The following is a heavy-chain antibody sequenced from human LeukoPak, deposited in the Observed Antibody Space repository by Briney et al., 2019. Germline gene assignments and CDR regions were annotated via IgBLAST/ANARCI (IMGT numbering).Heavy chain of an antibody. CDR1: GFTFSSYG. CDR3: AKEGYYYDSSGYNYYYGMDV. V-gene: IGHV3-30*02. J-gene: IGHJ6*02. Sequence: GGSLRLSCAASGFTFSSYGMHWVRQAPGKGLEWVAVIWYDGSNKYYADSVKGRFTISRENSKNTLYLQMNSLRAEDTAVYYCAKEGYYYDSSGYNYYYGMDVWGQGTTVTVSS. D-gene: IGHD3-22*01. CDR2: IWYDGSNK.